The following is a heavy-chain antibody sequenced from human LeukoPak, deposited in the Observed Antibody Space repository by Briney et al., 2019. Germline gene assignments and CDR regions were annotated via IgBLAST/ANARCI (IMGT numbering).Heavy chain of an antibody. V-gene: IGHV3-21*04. CDR1: GFTFSSFS. J-gene: IGHJ4*02. CDR2: ISSSSSYI. CDR3: ARVEMATIREGFDY. D-gene: IGHD5-24*01. Sequence: PGGSLRLSCAASGFTFSSFSMNWVRQAPGKGLEWVSSISSSSSYIYYADSVKGRFTISRDNSKNTLYLQMNSLRAEDTAVYYCARVEMATIREGFDYWGQGTLVTVSS.